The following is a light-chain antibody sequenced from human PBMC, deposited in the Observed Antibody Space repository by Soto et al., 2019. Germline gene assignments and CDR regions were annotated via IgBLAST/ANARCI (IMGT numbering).Light chain of an antibody. J-gene: IGLJ3*02. V-gene: IGLV1-44*01. CDR1: SSNIGRNT. CDR3: AAWDASLNGPWV. CDR2: SSN. Sequence: QSVLTQPPSASGTPGQRVTISCSGSSSNIGRNTVNWYQQLPGTAPKLLIYSSNQRPSGVPDRFSGSKSGTSASLAISGLQSEDEADYYCAAWDASLNGPWVFGGGTQLTVL.